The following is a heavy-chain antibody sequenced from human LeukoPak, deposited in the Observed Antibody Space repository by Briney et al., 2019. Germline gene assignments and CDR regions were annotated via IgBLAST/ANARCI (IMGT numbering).Heavy chain of an antibody. Sequence: GGTLRLSCVASGFTFSSHGMNWVRQAPGKGLEWVSSISSSSSYIYYADSVKGRFTISRDNAKNSLYLQMNSLRAEDTAVYYCARAKRNGFDIWGQGTMVTVSS. V-gene: IGHV3-21*01. J-gene: IGHJ3*02. CDR1: GFTFSSHG. CDR2: ISSSSSYI. CDR3: ARAKRNGFDI.